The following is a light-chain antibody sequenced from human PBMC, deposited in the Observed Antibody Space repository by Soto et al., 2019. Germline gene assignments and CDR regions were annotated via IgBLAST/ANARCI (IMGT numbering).Light chain of an antibody. CDR3: QKYNSAPRT. V-gene: IGKV1-27*01. CDR2: AAS. J-gene: IGKJ4*01. Sequence: DVPMTQAPSSLSASVGDRVTITCRASQGISNYLAWYQQKPGKVPKLLIYAASILQSGVPSRFSGSGSGTDFTLTISSLQPEDVATYYCQKYNSAPRTFGGGTRVDIK. CDR1: QGISNY.